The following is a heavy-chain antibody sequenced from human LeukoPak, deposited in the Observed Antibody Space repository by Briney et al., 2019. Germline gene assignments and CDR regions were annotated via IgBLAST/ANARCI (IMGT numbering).Heavy chain of an antibody. CDR3: ARDYPFGDWNDRHFDY. Sequence: ASVKVSCKASGYTFTSYAMNWVRQAPGQGLEWMGWINTNTGNPTYAQGFTGRFVFSLDTSVSTVYLQISSLKAEDTAVYYCARDYPFGDWNDRHFDYWGQGTLVTVSS. J-gene: IGHJ4*02. D-gene: IGHD1-1*01. CDR2: INTNTGNP. V-gene: IGHV7-4-1*02. CDR1: GYTFTSYA.